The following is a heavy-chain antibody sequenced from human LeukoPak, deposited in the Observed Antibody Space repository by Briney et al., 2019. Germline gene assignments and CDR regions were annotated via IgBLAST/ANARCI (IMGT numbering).Heavy chain of an antibody. Sequence: PGGSLRLSCAASGFTFTTSWMQWVRQAPGKGLVWVSRINKDGSSSNYADSVKGRFTISRDNAKNTLYLQMNSLRIEDTAVYYCAAATAAAGESNGMDVWGQGTTVTVSS. CDR3: AAATAAAGESNGMDV. J-gene: IGHJ6*02. CDR2: INKDGSSS. CDR1: GFTFTTSW. D-gene: IGHD6-13*01. V-gene: IGHV3-74*01.